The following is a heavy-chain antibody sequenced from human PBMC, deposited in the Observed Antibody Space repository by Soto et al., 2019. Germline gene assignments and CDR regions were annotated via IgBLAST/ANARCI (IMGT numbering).Heavy chain of an antibody. Sequence: EVQLLESGGGLVQPGGSLRLSGAASGFTFSSYAMSWVRQAPGKGLEWVSAISGSGGSTYYADSVKGRFTISRDNSKNTLYLQMNSLSAEDTAVYYCATSNSGYRSSWYHTSPDSFDYWGQGTLVTVSS. J-gene: IGHJ4*02. CDR1: GFTFSSYA. V-gene: IGHV3-23*01. CDR2: ISGSGGST. D-gene: IGHD6-13*01. CDR3: ATSNSGYRSSWYHTSPDSFDY.